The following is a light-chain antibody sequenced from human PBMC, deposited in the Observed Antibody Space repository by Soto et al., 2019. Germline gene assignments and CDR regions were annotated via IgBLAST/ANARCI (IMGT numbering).Light chain of an antibody. CDR1: QSVSSNY. V-gene: IGKV3-20*01. CDR2: GAS. CDR3: QQYYSSPVT. J-gene: IGKJ5*01. Sequence: EIVLTQSPGTLSLSPGERATLSCRASQSVSSNYLVWYQQKPGQAPRLLICGASTRATGIPARFSGSGSGTDFTLTISSLQVEDVALYYCQQYYSSPVTFGQGTRLEIK.